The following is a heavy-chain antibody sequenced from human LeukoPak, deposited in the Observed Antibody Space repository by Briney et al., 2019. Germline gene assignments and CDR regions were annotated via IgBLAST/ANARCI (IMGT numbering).Heavy chain of an antibody. Sequence: GGSLRLSCAASGFTFSIYSLNWVRQAPGKGLEWVSSISSTSGYIHYADSVKGRFTISRDNAKNSLYLQMNSLRAEDTAVYYCARGVRYYDILTGNYPTYCYGMDVWGQGTTVTVSS. J-gene: IGHJ6*02. CDR3: ARGVRYYDILTGNYPTYCYGMDV. CDR1: GFTFSIYS. V-gene: IGHV3-21*01. D-gene: IGHD3-9*01. CDR2: ISSTSGYI.